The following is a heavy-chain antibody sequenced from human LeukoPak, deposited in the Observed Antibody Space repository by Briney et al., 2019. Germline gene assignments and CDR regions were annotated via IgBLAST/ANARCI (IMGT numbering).Heavy chain of an antibody. D-gene: IGHD6-19*01. Sequence: SGKSLRLSCAASGFTFSNYAMHWVRQAPGKGLGWVAVISYDGSNKYYADSVKGRFTISRDNSKNTLYLQMSSLRAEDTAVYYCARAALSSGWKAGINYWGQGTLVTVSP. CDR2: ISYDGSNK. V-gene: IGHV3-30*04. CDR3: ARAALSSGWKAGINY. J-gene: IGHJ4*02. CDR1: GFTFSNYA.